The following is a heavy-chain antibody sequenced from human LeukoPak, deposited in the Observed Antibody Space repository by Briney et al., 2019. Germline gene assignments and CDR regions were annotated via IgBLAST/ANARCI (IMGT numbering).Heavy chain of an antibody. CDR2: INPNSGGA. CDR3: ARDYQGYCSSTSCYDPLYFDY. D-gene: IGHD2-2*01. CDR1: GYTFTGYY. V-gene: IGHV1-2*02. J-gene: IGHJ4*02. Sequence: ASVKVSCKASGYTFTGYYMHWVRQAPGQGLEWMGWINPNSGGANYAQKFQGRVTMTRDTSISTAYMELSRLRSDGTAVYYCARDYQGYCSSTSCYDPLYFDYWGQGTLVTVSS.